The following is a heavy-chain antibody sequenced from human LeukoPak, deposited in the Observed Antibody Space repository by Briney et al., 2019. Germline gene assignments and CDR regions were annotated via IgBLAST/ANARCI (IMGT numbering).Heavy chain of an antibody. D-gene: IGHD2-15*01. Sequence: SETLSLTCTVSGGSISSGGYYWSWIRQHPGKGLEWIGYIYYSGSIYYNPSLKSRVTISVDTSKNQFSLKLSSVTAADTAVYYCARVPWGSGGDYWGQGTLVTVSS. CDR1: GGSISSGGYY. V-gene: IGHV4-31*03. CDR2: IYYSGSI. J-gene: IGHJ4*02. CDR3: ARVPWGSGGDY.